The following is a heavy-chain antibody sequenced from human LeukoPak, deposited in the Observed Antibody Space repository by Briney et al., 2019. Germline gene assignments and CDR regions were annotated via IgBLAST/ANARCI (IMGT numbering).Heavy chain of an antibody. CDR1: GYTFTSYY. D-gene: IGHD3-9*01. CDR2: INPSGGST. Sequence: ASVKVSCKASGYTFTSYYMHWVRQAPGQGLEWMGIINPSGGSTSYAQKFQGRVTMTRDTSTSTVYMELSSLRSEDTAVYYCARGFASYYDILTGYYYYWGRGTLVTVSS. V-gene: IGHV1-46*01. CDR3: ARGFASYYDILTGYYYY. J-gene: IGHJ4*02.